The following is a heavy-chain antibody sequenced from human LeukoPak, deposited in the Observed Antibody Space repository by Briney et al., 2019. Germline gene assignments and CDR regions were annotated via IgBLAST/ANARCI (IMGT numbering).Heavy chain of an antibody. Sequence: PSETLSLTCTVSGGSISSNSYYWGWIRQPPGKGLEWIGSIYYSGSTYYNPSLKSRVTISVDTSKNQFSLKLSSATAADTAVYYCARLTLGRGNYFDYWGQGTLVTVSS. D-gene: IGHD3-10*01. CDR3: ARLTLGRGNYFDY. J-gene: IGHJ4*02. V-gene: IGHV4-39*01. CDR2: IYYSGST. CDR1: GGSISSNSYY.